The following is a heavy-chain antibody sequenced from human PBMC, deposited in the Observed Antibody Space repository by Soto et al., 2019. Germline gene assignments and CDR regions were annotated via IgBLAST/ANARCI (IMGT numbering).Heavy chain of an antibody. J-gene: IGHJ4*02. D-gene: IGHD3-22*01. V-gene: IGHV3-53*01. Sequence: EVQLVESGGGLIQPGGSLRLSCAASGFTVSSNYMSWVRQAPGKGLEWVSVIYSGGSTYYADSVKGRFTISRDNSKNTLYLQMNSLRAEDTAVYYCAREARGFSSGYTRWGQGTLVTVSS. CDR3: AREARGFSSGYTR. CDR2: IYSGGST. CDR1: GFTVSSNY.